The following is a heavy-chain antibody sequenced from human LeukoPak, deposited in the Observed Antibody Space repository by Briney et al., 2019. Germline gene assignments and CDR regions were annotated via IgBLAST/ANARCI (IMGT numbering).Heavy chain of an antibody. Sequence: SETLSLTCTVSGGSISSYYWSWIRQPPGKGLEWIGYIYYSGSTNYNPSLKSRVTISVDTSKNQFSLKLSSVTAADTAVYYCARAQPIYSSGWYWFDPWGQGTLVTVSS. CDR2: IYYSGST. CDR1: GGSISSYY. J-gene: IGHJ5*02. V-gene: IGHV4-59*01. CDR3: ARAQPIYSSGWYWFDP. D-gene: IGHD6-19*01.